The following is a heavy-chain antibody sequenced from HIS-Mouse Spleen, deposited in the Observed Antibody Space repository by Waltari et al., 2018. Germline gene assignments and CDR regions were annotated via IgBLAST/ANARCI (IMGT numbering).Heavy chain of an antibody. D-gene: IGHD6-13*01. CDR1: GGSFSGYY. CDR2: NNHSGST. V-gene: IGHV4-34*01. Sequence: QVQLQQWGAGLLKPSETLSLTCAVYGGSFSGYYWGWIRQPPGKGLEWIGENNHSGSTNYNPSLKSRVTISVDTSKNQFSLKLSSVTAADTAVYYCARVNSSFDYWGQGTLVTVSS. J-gene: IGHJ4*02. CDR3: ARVNSSFDY.